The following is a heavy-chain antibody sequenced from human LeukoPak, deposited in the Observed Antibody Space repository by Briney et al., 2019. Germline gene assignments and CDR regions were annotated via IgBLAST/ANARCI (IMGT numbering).Heavy chain of an antibody. Sequence: ASVKVSCKASGYTFTGYYMHWVRQAPGQGLEWMGWINPNSGGTNYAQKFQGRVTMTRDTSISTAYMELSRLRSDDTAVYYCARAPTKGTGTTFYMDVWGKGTTVTVSS. CDR1: GYTFTGYY. V-gene: IGHV1-2*02. J-gene: IGHJ6*03. CDR2: INPNSGGT. D-gene: IGHD1-7*01. CDR3: ARAPTKGTGTTFYMDV.